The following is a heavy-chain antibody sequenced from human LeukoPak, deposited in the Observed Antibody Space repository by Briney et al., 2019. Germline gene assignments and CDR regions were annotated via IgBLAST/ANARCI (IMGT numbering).Heavy chain of an antibody. D-gene: IGHD1-7*01. V-gene: IGHV4-39*07. CDR1: GGSISSSSYY. J-gene: IGHJ5*02. CDR3: ARGITRYNWNYVWFDP. CDR2: IYYSGST. Sequence: SETLSLTCTVSGGSISSSSYYWGWIRQPPGKGLEWIGSIYYSGSTYYNPSLKSRVTISVDTSKNQFSLKLSSVTAADTAVYYCARGITRYNWNYVWFDPWGQGTLVTVSS.